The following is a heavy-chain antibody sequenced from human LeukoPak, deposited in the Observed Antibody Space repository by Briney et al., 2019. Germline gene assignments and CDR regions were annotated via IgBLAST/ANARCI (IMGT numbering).Heavy chain of an antibody. CDR3: ARDVYTSGWRYFGL. V-gene: IGHV1-2*02. CDR2: INPNSGDT. CDR1: GYTFTGHY. Sequence: ASVKVSCKASGYTFTGHYMHWVRQAPGQGPEWMGWINPNSGDTNYAQKFQGRVTLTRDASIGTAYMEMNRLTYDDTAIYYCARDVYTSGWRYFGLWGHGTLVTVSS. J-gene: IGHJ2*01. D-gene: IGHD6-19*01.